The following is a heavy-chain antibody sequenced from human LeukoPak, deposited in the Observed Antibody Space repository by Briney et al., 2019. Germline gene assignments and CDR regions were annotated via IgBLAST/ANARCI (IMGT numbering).Heavy chain of an antibody. CDR2: INHSGST. D-gene: IGHD3-16*01. J-gene: IGHJ4*02. CDR1: GGSFSGYY. V-gene: IGHV4-34*01. Sequence: SETLSLTCAVYGGSFSGYYWSWIRQPPGKGLEWIGEINHSGSTNYNPSLKSRVTISVDTSKNQFSLKLSSVTAADTAVYYCAREGERGVDYWGQGTLVTVSS. CDR3: AREGERGVDY.